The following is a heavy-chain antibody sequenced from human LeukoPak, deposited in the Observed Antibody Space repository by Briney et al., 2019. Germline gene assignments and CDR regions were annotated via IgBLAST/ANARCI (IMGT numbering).Heavy chain of an antibody. J-gene: IGHJ1*01. CDR1: GFTFSSYG. CDR3: AKAPDGSGSYYLFQH. CDR2: IRYDGSNK. V-gene: IGHV3-30*02. Sequence: PGGSLRLSCAASGFTFSSYGMHWVRQAPGKGLEWVAFIRYDGSNKYYADSVKGRFTISRDNSKNTLYLQMNSLRAEDTAVYYCAKAPDGSGSYYLFQHWGQGTLVTVSS. D-gene: IGHD3-10*01.